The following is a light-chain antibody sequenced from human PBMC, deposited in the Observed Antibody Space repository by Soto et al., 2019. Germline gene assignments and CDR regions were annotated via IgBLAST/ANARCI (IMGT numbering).Light chain of an antibody. CDR2: DVS. CDR1: TSDVGRYNY. CDR3: NSFTTSSTYG. J-gene: IGLJ1*01. V-gene: IGLV2-14*03. Sequence: QSVLTQPASVSGSPGQSISISCTGTTSDVGRYNYVSWYQQHPGKAPKLMIYDVSYRPSWVSNRFSGSKSGITASLTFSGLQAEDEADYYCNSFTTSSTYGFGTGTKVTVL.